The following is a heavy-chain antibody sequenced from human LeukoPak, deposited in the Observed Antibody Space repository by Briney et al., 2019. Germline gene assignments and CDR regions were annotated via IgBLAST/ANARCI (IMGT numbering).Heavy chain of an antibody. CDR1: EFTFSSYA. D-gene: IGHD5-12*01. Sequence: GGSLRLSCAASEFTFSSYAMSWVRQAPGKGLEWVSTVSGSGGATYYVDSVKGRFTLSRDNSKNTLFLQMNSLRAEDTAVYYCAKGSAWLYFDFWGQGTLVTVSS. V-gene: IGHV3-23*01. CDR3: AKGSAWLYFDF. J-gene: IGHJ4*02. CDR2: VSGSGGAT.